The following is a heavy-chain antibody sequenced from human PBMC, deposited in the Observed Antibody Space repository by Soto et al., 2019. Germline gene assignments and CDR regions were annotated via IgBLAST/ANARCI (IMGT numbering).Heavy chain of an antibody. CDR2: IDPSDSQT. CDR3: ARQIYVSDTGRHSQYYFDS. J-gene: IGHJ4*02. Sequence: GESLKISCKGSGYSFAGYWITWVRQKPGKGLEWMGRIDPSDSQTYYSPSFRGHVTISVTKSITTVFLQWSSLRASDTAMYYCARQIYVSDTGRHSQYYFDSWGQGTPVTVSS. D-gene: IGHD5-18*01. CDR1: GYSFAGYW. V-gene: IGHV5-10-1*01.